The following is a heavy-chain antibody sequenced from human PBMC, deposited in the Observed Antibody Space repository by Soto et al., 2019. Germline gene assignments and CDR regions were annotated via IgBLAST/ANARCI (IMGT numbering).Heavy chain of an antibody. D-gene: IGHD3-10*01. J-gene: IGHJ4*02. Sequence: GGSLRLSCAASGFTFSSYAMSWVRQAPGKGLEWVSAISGSGGNTYYADSVKGRFTISRDNSKNTLYLQMNSLRAEDTAVYCCAPYGSGSYYYFDYWGQGTLVTVSS. CDR2: ISGSGGNT. V-gene: IGHV3-23*01. CDR1: GFTFSSYA. CDR3: APYGSGSYYYFDY.